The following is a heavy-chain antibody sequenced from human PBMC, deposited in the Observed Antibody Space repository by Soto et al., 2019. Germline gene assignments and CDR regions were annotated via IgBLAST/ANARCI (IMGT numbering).Heavy chain of an antibody. Sequence: QVQLVQSGAEVKKPGSSVKVSCKTSGGTFSSYVINWVRQAPGQGPEWMGGIIPIFGTTNYAQKFQGGVTITADESTSTVYMELSSLRSEDTAVYSCATSMALVAAARHIFDYWGQGTLVTVSS. CDR1: GGTFSSYV. CDR2: IIPIFGTT. V-gene: IGHV1-69*12. D-gene: IGHD6-13*01. J-gene: IGHJ4*02. CDR3: ATSMALVAAARHIFDY.